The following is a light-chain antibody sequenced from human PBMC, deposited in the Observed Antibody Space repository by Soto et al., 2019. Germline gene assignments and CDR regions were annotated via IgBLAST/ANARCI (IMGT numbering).Light chain of an antibody. CDR2: GAS. J-gene: IGKJ2*01. CDR1: QSIPSNY. CDR3: QLYGTSPPRYT. V-gene: IGKV3-20*01. Sequence: DIVLTQSPGTLSLSPGERATLSCRASQSIPSNYLAWYQQKPGQAPRLLIHGASSRATGIPDRFSGSGSGTDFTLTIIRLEPEDFAVYYWQLYGTSPPRYTFGLGTKLEIK.